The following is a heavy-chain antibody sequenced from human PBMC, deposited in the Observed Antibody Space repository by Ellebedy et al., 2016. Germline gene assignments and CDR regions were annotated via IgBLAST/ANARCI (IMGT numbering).Heavy chain of an antibody. J-gene: IGHJ4*02. D-gene: IGHD1-26*01. V-gene: IGHV3-7*03. Sequence: GESLKISCAASGFTFSSYWMSWVRQAPGKGLEWVANIKQDGSEKYYVDSVKGRFTISRDNAKNSLYLQMNSLRAEDTAVYYCARAIWGSYSEGPNYFDYWGQGTLVTVSS. CDR3: ARAIWGSYSEGPNYFDY. CDR1: GFTFSSYW. CDR2: IKQDGSEK.